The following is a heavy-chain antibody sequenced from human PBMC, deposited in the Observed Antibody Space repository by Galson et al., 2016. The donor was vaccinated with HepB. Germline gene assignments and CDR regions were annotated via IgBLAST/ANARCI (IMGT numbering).Heavy chain of an antibody. J-gene: IGHJ5*02. CDR3: ARDVRIVVLPVGDPAFDFRNFNYYEPGPKWFDP. V-gene: IGHV1-18*01. Sequence: SVKVSCKASGYTFTSHGISWVRQAPGQGPEWMGWISAHNGNTKYAQKFQGRVSMTTDTSTSTAYMELRSLRSDDTAVYYCARDVRIVVLPVGDPAFDFRNFNYYEPGPKWFDPWGQGTLVTVSS. CDR1: GYTFTSHG. D-gene: IGHD2-21*01. CDR2: ISAHNGNT.